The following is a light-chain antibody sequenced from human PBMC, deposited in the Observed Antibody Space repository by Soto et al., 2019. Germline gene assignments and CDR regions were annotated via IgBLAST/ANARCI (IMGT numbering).Light chain of an antibody. Sequence: ENVLTQSPGTLSLSPGERATLSCRASQSVDSNYLAWYQHKPGQTPRLLLYGTSTRATGIPDRFSGSGSGTDFPLAINGLEPEDFAVYYCQQYGSSVYTFGQGTKLEIK. CDR2: GTS. J-gene: IGKJ2*01. CDR1: QSVDSNY. CDR3: QQYGSSVYT. V-gene: IGKV3-20*01.